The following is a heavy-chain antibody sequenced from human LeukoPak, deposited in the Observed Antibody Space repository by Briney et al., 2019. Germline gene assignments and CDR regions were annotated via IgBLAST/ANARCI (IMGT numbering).Heavy chain of an antibody. D-gene: IGHD5-18*01. CDR1: GGSISIHY. CDR3: ARGGYSYGYDDDFEY. Sequence: PSETLSLTCTVSGGSISIHYWSWIRQPPGKALEWIGDIYNSGSTNYNPSFKSRVTISVDTSKNQFSLKLTSVTAADTAVYYCARGGYSYGYDDDFEYWGQGILVTVSS. J-gene: IGHJ4*02. CDR2: IYNSGST. V-gene: IGHV4-59*11.